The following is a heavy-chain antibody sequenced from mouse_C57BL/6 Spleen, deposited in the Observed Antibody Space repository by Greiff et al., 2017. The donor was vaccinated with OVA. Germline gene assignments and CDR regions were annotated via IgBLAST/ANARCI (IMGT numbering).Heavy chain of an antibody. J-gene: IGHJ3*01. Sequence: EVQLNQSGPELVRPGASVKLSCTVSGFNITDYYMHWVKQRPEKGLAWIGRIGPEDGDTEYAPLLPGQATTTADTSSQTAYLQLSSLTSEDTAVDYCTHNDGYYVWFAYWGQGTLLTVSA. V-gene: IGHV14-1*01. CDR2: IGPEDGDT. CDR3: THNDGYYVWFAY. CDR1: GFNITDYY. D-gene: IGHD2-3*01.